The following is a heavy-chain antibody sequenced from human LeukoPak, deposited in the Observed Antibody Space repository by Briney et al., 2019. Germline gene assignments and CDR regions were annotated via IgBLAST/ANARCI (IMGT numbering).Heavy chain of an antibody. Sequence: PSETLSLTCTVSGGSISSYYWSWIRQPPGKGLEWIGYIYYSGSTNYNPSLKSRVTISVDTSKNQFSLKLSSVTAADTAVYYCARGSEDTYYDILTGYYSYYYFDYWGQGTLVTVSS. J-gene: IGHJ4*02. CDR1: GGSISSYY. CDR2: IYYSGST. CDR3: ARGSEDTYYDILTGYYSYYYFDY. D-gene: IGHD3-9*01. V-gene: IGHV4-59*01.